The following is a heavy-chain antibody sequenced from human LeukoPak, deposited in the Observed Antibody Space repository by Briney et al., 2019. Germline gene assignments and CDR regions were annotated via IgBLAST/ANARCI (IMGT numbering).Heavy chain of an antibody. CDR3: ASGNLAVAGTGDAFDI. V-gene: IGHV1-46*01. CDR2: INPSGGST. Sequence: ASVKVSCKASGYTFTSYYMHWVRQAPGQGLEWMGIINPSGGSTSYAQKFQGRVTMTRDTSTSTAYMELSSLRSEDTAVYYCASGNLAVAGTGDAFDIWGQGTMVTVSS. J-gene: IGHJ3*02. D-gene: IGHD6-19*01. CDR1: GYTFTSYY.